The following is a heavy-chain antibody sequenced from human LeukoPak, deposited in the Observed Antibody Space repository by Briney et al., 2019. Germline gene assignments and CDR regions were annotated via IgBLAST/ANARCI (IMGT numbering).Heavy chain of an antibody. V-gene: IGHV4-61*02. J-gene: IGHJ6*03. CDR2: IYTSGST. CDR1: GGSISSSSYY. D-gene: IGHD5-12*01. CDR3: ARDGGYDYIRYYYYYMDV. Sequence: SETLSLTCTVSGGSISSSSYYWGWIRQPAGKGLEWIGRIYTSGSTNYNPSLKSRVTISVDTSKNQFSLKLSSATAADTAVYYCARDGGYDYIRYYYYYMDVWGKGTTVTISS.